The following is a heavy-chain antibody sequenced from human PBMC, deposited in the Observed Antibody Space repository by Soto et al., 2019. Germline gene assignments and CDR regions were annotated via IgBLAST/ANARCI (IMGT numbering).Heavy chain of an antibody. Sequence: PSETLSLTCTVSGGSISTYYWTWIRQPPGKGLEWIGYIYHSGRTNCNPSLKSRVTMSVDTSKNQFSLNLSSVTAADTAVYYSARDLTIGGFFDPWGQGTLVTVSS. J-gene: IGHJ5*02. CDR2: IYHSGRT. CDR1: GGSISTYY. V-gene: IGHV4-59*12. D-gene: IGHD3-10*01. CDR3: ARDLTIGGFFDP.